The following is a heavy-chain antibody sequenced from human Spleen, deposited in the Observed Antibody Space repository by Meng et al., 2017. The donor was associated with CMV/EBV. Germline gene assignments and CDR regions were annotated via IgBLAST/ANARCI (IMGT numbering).Heavy chain of an antibody. J-gene: IGHJ4*02. D-gene: IGHD6-19*01. CDR2: IYPGDSDT. CDR3: ARGDGLEWLVPFDY. Sequence: GSGYSFTSSWIGWVRQRPGQGLEWMGIIYPGDSDTRYSPDFQGQVTISADKSISTAYLQWSSLKASDTAMYYCARGDGLEWLVPFDYWGQGTLVTVSS. V-gene: IGHV5-51*01. CDR1: GYSFTSSW.